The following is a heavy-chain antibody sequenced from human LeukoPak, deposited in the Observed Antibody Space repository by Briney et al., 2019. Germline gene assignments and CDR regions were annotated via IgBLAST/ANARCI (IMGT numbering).Heavy chain of an antibody. J-gene: IGHJ4*02. Sequence: PGGSLRLSCAASGFTFSNAWMTWVRQAPGKGLEWVAVLSYHGTYKYYADSVKGRFTISRDNSKNTLYLQMNSLRAEDTAVYYCARVRTSGGWFTFDYWGQGTLVTVSS. V-gene: IGHV3-30*03. D-gene: IGHD6-19*01. CDR2: LSYHGTYK. CDR3: ARVRTSGGWFTFDY. CDR1: GFTFSNAW.